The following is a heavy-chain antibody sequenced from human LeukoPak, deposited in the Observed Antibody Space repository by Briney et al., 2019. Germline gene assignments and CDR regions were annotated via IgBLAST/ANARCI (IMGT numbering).Heavy chain of an antibody. V-gene: IGHV3-30*18. CDR1: GFTFSSYG. J-gene: IGHJ4*02. CDR3: AKMYSSGSDY. Sequence: GGSLRLSCAASGFTFSSYGMHWVRQAPGKGLEWVAVISYDGSNKYYADSVKGRFTISRDKSKNTLYLQMNSLRAEDTAVYYCAKMYSSGSDYWGQGTLVTVSS. D-gene: IGHD6-19*01. CDR2: ISYDGSNK.